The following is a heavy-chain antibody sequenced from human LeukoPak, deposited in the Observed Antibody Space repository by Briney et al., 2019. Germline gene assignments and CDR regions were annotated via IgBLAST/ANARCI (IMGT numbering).Heavy chain of an antibody. J-gene: IGHJ4*02. Sequence: GGSLRLSCAASGFTFSSYGMHWVRQAPGKGLEWVAVIWYDGSNKYYADSVKGRFTISRDNSKNTLYLQMNSLRAEDTAVYYCAKDFRERYSYGYSDYWGQGTLVTVSS. CDR3: AKDFRERYSYGYSDY. CDR2: IWYDGSNK. D-gene: IGHD5-18*01. V-gene: IGHV3-30*02. CDR1: GFTFSSYG.